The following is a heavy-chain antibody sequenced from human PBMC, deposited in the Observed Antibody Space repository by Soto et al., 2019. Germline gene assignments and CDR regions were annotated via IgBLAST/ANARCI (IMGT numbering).Heavy chain of an antibody. V-gene: IGHV4-59*01. CDR3: ARVLGGVDTSFYGMDV. CDR1: GGSISSYY. Sequence: SETLSLTCTVSGGSISSYYWSWIRQPPGKGLEWIGYIYYSGSTNYNPSLKSRVTISVDTSKNQYSLKLSSVTAADTAVYYCARVLGGVDTSFYGMDVWGQGTTVTVSS. CDR2: IYYSGST. J-gene: IGHJ6*02. D-gene: IGHD5-18*01.